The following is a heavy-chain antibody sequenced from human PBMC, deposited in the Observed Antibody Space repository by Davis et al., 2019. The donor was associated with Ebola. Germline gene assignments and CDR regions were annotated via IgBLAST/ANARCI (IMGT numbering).Heavy chain of an antibody. Sequence: PGGSLRLSCAASGFTFSSYGMHWVRQAPGKGLEWVAVIWYDGSNKYYADSVKGRFTISRDNSKNTLYLQMNSLRAEDTAVYYCARRVEDGYSSSWYSGLYYYGMDVWGQGTTVTVSS. CDR1: GFTFSSYG. V-gene: IGHV3-33*01. CDR2: IWYDGSNK. CDR3: ARRVEDGYSSSWYSGLYYYGMDV. D-gene: IGHD6-13*01. J-gene: IGHJ6*02.